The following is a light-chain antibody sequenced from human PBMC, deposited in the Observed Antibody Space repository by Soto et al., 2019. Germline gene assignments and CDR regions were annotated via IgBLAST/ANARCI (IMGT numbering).Light chain of an antibody. CDR3: QQYGSSPPT. J-gene: IGKJ1*01. V-gene: IGKV3-20*01. CDR1: QSVISSY. Sequence: EIVLTQSPGTLSLSPGERATLSFSASQSVISSYLAWYQQKPGQAPRLLIYGASSRATCIPDRFSGIGSWTNFTLPISRLEPEDFALYYCQQYGSSPPTFGQGTKVDI. CDR2: GAS.